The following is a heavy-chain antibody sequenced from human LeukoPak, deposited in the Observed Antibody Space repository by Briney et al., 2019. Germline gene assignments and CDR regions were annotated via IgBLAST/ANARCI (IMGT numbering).Heavy chain of an antibody. CDR1: GFTFSTHD. J-gene: IGHJ3*01. CDR2: IGTVGDT. V-gene: IGHV3-13*01. Sequence: GGSLRLSCAASGFTFSTHDMHWVRQATGKGLEWVSSIGTVGDTYYSGSVKGRFTISRENAKNSLYLQMDSLRAGDTAVYYCARGLMIGADRTRGAFDVWGQGTMVTVSS. CDR3: ARGLMIGADRTRGAFDV. D-gene: IGHD1-26*01.